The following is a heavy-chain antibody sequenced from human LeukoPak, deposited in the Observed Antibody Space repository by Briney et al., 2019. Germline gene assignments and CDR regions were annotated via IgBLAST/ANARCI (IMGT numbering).Heavy chain of an antibody. CDR3: ALTGVVYDILTGYYNGGAFDY. D-gene: IGHD3-9*01. Sequence: PSETLSLTCAVYGGSFSGYYWSWIRQPPGKGLEWIGEINHSGSTNYNPSLKSRVTISVDTSKNQFSLKLSSVTAADTAVYYCALTGVVYDILTGYYNGGAFDYWGQGTLVTVSS. CDR1: GGSFSGYY. CDR2: INHSGST. V-gene: IGHV4-34*01. J-gene: IGHJ4*02.